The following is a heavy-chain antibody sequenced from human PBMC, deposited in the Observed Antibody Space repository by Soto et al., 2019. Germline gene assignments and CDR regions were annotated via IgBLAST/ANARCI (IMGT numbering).Heavy chain of an antibody. Sequence: SETLSLTCAVSGVSIHNSHSFWGWIRQPPGKGLEFIGSVYYSGGANYNPSLKSRVTVSIDTSNNQFSLRVNSVTAADTAVYYCGRVVEGATRHTDFDSWGQGILVTVPS. D-gene: IGHD2-15*01. V-gene: IGHV4-39*01. J-gene: IGHJ5*01. CDR1: GVSIHNSHSF. CDR3: GRVVEGATRHTDFDS. CDR2: VYYSGGA.